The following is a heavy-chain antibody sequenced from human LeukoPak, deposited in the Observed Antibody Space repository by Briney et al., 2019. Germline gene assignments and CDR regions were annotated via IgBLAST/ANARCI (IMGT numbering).Heavy chain of an antibody. V-gene: IGHV3-21*01. J-gene: IGHJ4*02. CDR3: ARSWGRDFDY. D-gene: IGHD3-16*01. Sequence: GGSLRLSCAASGFTFSSYSMNWVRQAPGKGLEWVSSISSSSSYIYYADSVKGRFTISRDDAKNSLYLQMNSLRAEDTAVYYCARSWGRDFDYWGQGTLVTVSS. CDR1: GFTFSSYS. CDR2: ISSSSSYI.